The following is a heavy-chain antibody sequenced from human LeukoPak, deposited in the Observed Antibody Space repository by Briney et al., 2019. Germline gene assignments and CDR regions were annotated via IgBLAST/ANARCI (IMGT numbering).Heavy chain of an antibody. V-gene: IGHV3-23*01. CDR3: AREPRNYYDSSGYYNYFDY. Sequence: GGSLRLSCAASGFTFSTYAMSWVRQAPGKGLEWVSGISGTGGSTYYADSVRGRFTISRDNSKNTLYLQMNSLRPEDTAVYYCAREPRNYYDSSGYYNYFDYWGQGTLVTVSS. D-gene: IGHD3-22*01. CDR2: ISGTGGST. J-gene: IGHJ4*02. CDR1: GFTFSTYA.